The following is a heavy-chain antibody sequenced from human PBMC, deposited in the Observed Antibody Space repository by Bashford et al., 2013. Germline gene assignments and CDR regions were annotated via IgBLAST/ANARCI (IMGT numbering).Heavy chain of an antibody. CDR2: ISAYNGNT. CDR1: GYSFTSYG. V-gene: IGHV1-18*04. Sequence: ASVKVSCKASGYSFTSYGISWVRQAPGQGLEWMGWISAYNGNTNYAQNFQGRVTMTTDKSTSTAYMELRNLRSDDTAMYYCAREGYYYYGMDVWGQGTTVTVSS. CDR3: AREGYYYYGMDV. J-gene: IGHJ6*02.